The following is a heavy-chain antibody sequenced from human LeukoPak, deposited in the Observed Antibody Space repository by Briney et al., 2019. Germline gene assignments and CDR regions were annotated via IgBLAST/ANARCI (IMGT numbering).Heavy chain of an antibody. J-gene: IGHJ6*03. CDR1: GGSFSNYY. D-gene: IGHD1-7*01. V-gene: IGHV4-34*01. CDR3: ARRWNYGRNYYIDV. CDR2: INDSGRI. Sequence: SETLSLTCAVYGGSFSNYYWSWIRQPPGKGLEWIGEINDSGRINYNPSLSSRVTVSVDRSKNQFSLSLTSVTATDTAVYYCARRWNYGRNYYIDVWGKGATVSVSS.